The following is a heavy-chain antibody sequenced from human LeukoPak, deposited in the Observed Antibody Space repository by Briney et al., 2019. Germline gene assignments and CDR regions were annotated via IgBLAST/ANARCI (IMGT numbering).Heavy chain of an antibody. Sequence: ASVKVSCKASGYSFTSYGISWVRQAPGQGLEWMGWISAYNGNTNYAQKLQGRVTMTTDTSTSTVYMELRSLRSDDTAVYYCARDYPYNSNYFDYWGQGTLVTVSS. J-gene: IGHJ4*02. CDR2: ISAYNGNT. V-gene: IGHV1-18*01. CDR3: ARDYPYNSNYFDY. CDR1: GYSFTSYG. D-gene: IGHD6-13*01.